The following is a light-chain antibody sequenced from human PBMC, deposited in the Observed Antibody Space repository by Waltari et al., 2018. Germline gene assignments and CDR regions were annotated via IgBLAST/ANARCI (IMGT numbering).Light chain of an antibody. CDR1: QGISSA. CDR3: QQFNSYPYT. CDR2: DAS. V-gene: IGKV1-13*02. J-gene: IGKJ2*01. Sequence: AIQLTQSPSSLSASVGDTVTITCRASQGISSALAWYQVKPGKPPNLLIFDASSMESGVPSRFSGSRFGIDFTLTISSLQPVDFATYYCQQFNSYPYTFGQGTKLEIK.